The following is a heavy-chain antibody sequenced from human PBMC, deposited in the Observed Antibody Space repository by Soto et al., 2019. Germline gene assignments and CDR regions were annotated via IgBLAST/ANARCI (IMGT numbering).Heavy chain of an antibody. CDR2: VKSKADGGTA. D-gene: IGHD3-3*01. CDR3: NSYPDFWGGHTPL. J-gene: IGHJ4*02. V-gene: IGHV3-15*07. CDR1: GFSITNTW. Sequence: EVQLVESGGGLVQPGGSLRLSCAASGFSITNTWMHWVRQAPGKGLEWVGRVKSKADGGTADYAAPVKGRFTVSRDDSKNTQYLQMNSLKMGESAVYYCNSYPDFWGGHTPLWGQGTLVTVSS.